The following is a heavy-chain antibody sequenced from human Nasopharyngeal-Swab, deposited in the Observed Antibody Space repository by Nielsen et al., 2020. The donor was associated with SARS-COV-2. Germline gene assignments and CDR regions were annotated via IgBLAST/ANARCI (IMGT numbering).Heavy chain of an antibody. CDR2: ISSSGSTI. D-gene: IGHD1-1*01. CDR3: ARTNSPYYYYGMDV. J-gene: IGHJ6*02. V-gene: IGHV3-48*03. Sequence: GESLKISCAASGFTFSSYEMNWVRQAPGKGLEWVSYISSSGSTIYYADSVKGRFTISRDNAKNSLYLQMNSLRAEDTADYYCARTNSPYYYYGMDVWGQGTTVTVSS. CDR1: GFTFSSYE.